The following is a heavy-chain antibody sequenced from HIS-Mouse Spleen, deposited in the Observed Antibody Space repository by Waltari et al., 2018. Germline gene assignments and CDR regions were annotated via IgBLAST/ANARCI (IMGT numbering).Heavy chain of an antibody. V-gene: IGHV3-49*05. CDR3: TRVGVAYYDSSGDDAFDI. CDR2: SRSKAYGGTT. J-gene: IGHJ3*02. D-gene: IGHD3-22*01. Sequence: EVQLVESGGGLVKPGRSLRLSCTASGFTFGDYAMSWFRQAPGKGLEWVGFSRSKAYGGTTEYAASVKGRFTISRDDSKSIAYLQMNSLKTEYTAVYYCTRVGVAYYDSSGDDAFDIWGQGTMVTVSS. CDR1: GFTFGDYA.